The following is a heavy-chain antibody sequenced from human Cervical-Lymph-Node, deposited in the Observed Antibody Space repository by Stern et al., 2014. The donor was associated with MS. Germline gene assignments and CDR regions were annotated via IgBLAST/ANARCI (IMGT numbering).Heavy chain of an antibody. V-gene: IGHV1-69*01. J-gene: IGHJ4*02. CDR2: IIPILDTA. CDR1: GGTFSSYA. Sequence: VQLVQSGAEVKKPGSSVKVSCKASGGTFSSYAISWVRQAPGQGLEWMGGIIPILDTANYAQAFQGRVTITADESTSTAYMELNSLRSEDTAVYYCARDRRHYDPICGYYFDSWGQGTLVTVSS. D-gene: IGHD3-16*01. CDR3: ARDRRHYDPICGYYFDS.